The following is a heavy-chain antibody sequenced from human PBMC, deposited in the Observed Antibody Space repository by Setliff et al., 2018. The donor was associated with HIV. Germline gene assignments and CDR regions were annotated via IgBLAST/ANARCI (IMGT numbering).Heavy chain of an antibody. V-gene: IGHV1-2*02. Sequence: AAVKVSCKASGYTFSGYYMHWVRQAPGQGLEWMGWINPNSGGTNYAQKFQGRVTMTRDTSISTAYMELSRLRSDDTAVYYCARGDIIAVPAAIDMDVWGKGTTVTVSS. CDR2: INPNSGGT. D-gene: IGHD2-2*01. CDR1: GYTFSGYY. J-gene: IGHJ6*03. CDR3: ARGDIIAVPAAIDMDV.